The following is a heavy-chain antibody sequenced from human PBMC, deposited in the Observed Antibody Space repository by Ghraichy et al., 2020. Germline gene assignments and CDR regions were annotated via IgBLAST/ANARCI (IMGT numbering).Heavy chain of an antibody. J-gene: IGHJ4*02. V-gene: IGHV3-23*01. CDR3: AKLELLLFGEPDF. D-gene: IGHD3-10*01. Sequence: GGSLRLSCAASGFTFRSYAMTWVRQAPGKGLEWISTVSGSGASTYYADSVRGRFTVSRDNSKNTLYLQMNSLRAEDTAVYYCAKLELLLFGEPDFWGQGTLVTVSS. CDR2: VSGSGAST. CDR1: GFTFRSYA.